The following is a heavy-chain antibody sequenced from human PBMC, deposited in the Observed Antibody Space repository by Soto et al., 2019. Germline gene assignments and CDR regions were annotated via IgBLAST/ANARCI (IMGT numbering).Heavy chain of an antibody. CDR3: AADMIVVVNSDDYYYGMDV. CDR2: IIPIFGTA. CDR1: GGTFSSYA. J-gene: IGHJ6*02. D-gene: IGHD3-22*01. Sequence: VKVSCKASGGTFSSYAISWVRQAPGQGLEWMGGIIPIFGTANYAQKFQGRVTITADESTSTAYMELSSLRSEDTAVYYCAADMIVVVNSDDYYYGMDVWGQGTTVTVSS. V-gene: IGHV1-69*13.